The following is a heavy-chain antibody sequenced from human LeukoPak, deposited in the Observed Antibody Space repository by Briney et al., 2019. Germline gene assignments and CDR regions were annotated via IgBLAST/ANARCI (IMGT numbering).Heavy chain of an antibody. D-gene: IGHD4-23*01. J-gene: IGHJ4*02. V-gene: IGHV1-18*01. Sequence: ASVKVSCKASGYTFTTYYISWVRQAPGQGLEWMGWISAYNGNTNYAQKFQGRVTMTTDTSTSTAYVELRSLRSDDTAVYYCARRGYGGNAPLSYWGQGTLVTVSS. CDR3: ARRGYGGNAPLSY. CDR1: GYTFTTYY. CDR2: ISAYNGNT.